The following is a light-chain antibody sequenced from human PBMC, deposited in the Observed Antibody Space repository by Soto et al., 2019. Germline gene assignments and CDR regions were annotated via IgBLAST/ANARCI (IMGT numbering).Light chain of an antibody. J-gene: IGLJ2*01. V-gene: IGLV1-44*01. CDR1: SSNFGSNP. CDR2: TNT. Sequence: QSVLTQPPSASGTPGQRVTISCSGSSSNFGSNPVNWYQQLPGTAPKLLIYTNTQRPSGVPDRFSASKSGTSASLAISGLQSEDEADYYCAGWDDSLDGLVFGGGTKVTVL. CDR3: AGWDDSLDGLV.